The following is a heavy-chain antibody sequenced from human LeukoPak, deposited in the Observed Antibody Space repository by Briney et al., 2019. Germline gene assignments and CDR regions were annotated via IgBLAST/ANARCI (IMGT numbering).Heavy chain of an antibody. CDR3: ARGIAAAGTFYYYYGMDV. CDR1: GGSISSSYYY. Sequence: SETLSLTCTVSGGSISSSYYYWGWIRQPPGKGLEWIGSIYSSGSTYYNPSLKSRVTISVDTSKNQFSLKLTSVTAAGTAVYYCARGIAAAGTFYYYYGMDVWGQGTTVTVSS. D-gene: IGHD6-13*01. V-gene: IGHV4-39*07. CDR2: IYSSGST. J-gene: IGHJ6*02.